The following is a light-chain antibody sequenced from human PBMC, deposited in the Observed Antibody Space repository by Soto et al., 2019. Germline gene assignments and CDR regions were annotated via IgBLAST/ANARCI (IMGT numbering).Light chain of an antibody. Sequence: DLQMTQSPSSLAASVGDRVTITCRASQDIKNYLNWYQQKPGKAPKLLTYDASNLEIGVPSRFSGSGSGTHFIFTIDSLQPEDIATYYCQQYDHFVTFGGGTKVEF. CDR1: QDIKNY. J-gene: IGKJ4*01. V-gene: IGKV1-33*01. CDR3: QQYDHFVT. CDR2: DAS.